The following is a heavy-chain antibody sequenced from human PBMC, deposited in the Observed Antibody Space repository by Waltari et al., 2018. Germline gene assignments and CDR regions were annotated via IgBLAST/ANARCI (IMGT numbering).Heavy chain of an antibody. V-gene: IGHV3-23*01. CDR3: AKSQKATPSGLDI. D-gene: IGHD2-8*02. CDR2: MSNGAVNT. Sequence: EVRLLESGGGLVQPGGSLRLSCEASGFTFSSFAMTWVRQAPGKGLGWVSGMSNGAVNTYYAASVKGRFTIGRDNSNNTVFLQMDSLRADDTGIYYCAKSQKATPSGLDIWGQGTLVTVSS. CDR1: GFTFSSFA. J-gene: IGHJ4*02.